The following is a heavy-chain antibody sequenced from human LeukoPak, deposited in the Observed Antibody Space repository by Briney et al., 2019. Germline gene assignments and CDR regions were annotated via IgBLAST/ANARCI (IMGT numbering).Heavy chain of an antibody. Sequence: GASVKVSCKASGYTFTSYDINWVRQATGQGLEWMGWMNPNSGNTGYAQKFQGRVTMTRNTSISTAYMELSSLRSEDTAVYYCARGAILLWFGEPMAPHDAFDIWGQGTMVTVSS. J-gene: IGHJ3*02. V-gene: IGHV1-8*02. CDR2: MNPNSGNT. CDR1: GYTFTSYD. CDR3: ARGAILLWFGEPMAPHDAFDI. D-gene: IGHD3-10*01.